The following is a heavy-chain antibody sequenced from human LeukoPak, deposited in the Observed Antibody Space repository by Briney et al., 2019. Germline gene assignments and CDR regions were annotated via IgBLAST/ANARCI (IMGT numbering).Heavy chain of an antibody. Sequence: GGSLRLSCAASGLDFSGYALHWVRQAPGQGLEWVAVISNDGINKYYADSVKGRFTISRDNAKNSLYLQMNSLRAEDTAVYYCASGRQLGYWGQGTLVTVSS. CDR3: ASGRQLGY. CDR1: GLDFSGYA. D-gene: IGHD6-13*01. J-gene: IGHJ4*02. V-gene: IGHV3-30*04. CDR2: ISNDGINK.